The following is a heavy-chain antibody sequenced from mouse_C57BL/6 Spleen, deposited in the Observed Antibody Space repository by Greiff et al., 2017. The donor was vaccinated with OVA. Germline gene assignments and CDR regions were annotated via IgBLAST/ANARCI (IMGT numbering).Heavy chain of an antibody. J-gene: IGHJ4*01. CDR2: FYPGSGSI. V-gene: IGHV1-62-2*01. Sequence: AQLQQSGAELVKPGASVKLSCKASGYTSTEYTIHWVKQRSGQGLEWIGWFYPGSGSIKYNEKFKDKATLTADKSSSTVYMELSRLTYEDSAVYFCAKHEEGYGNYNAYAMDYWGRGTSVTVSS. CDR3: AKHEEGYGNYNAYAMDY. D-gene: IGHD2-1*01. CDR1: GYTSTEYT.